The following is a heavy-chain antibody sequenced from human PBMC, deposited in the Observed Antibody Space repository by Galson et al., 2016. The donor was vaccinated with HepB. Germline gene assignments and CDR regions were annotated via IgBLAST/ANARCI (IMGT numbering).Heavy chain of an antibody. Sequence: PALVKPTQTLTLTCTFPGLSLRTSREGVAWIRQPPGKALEWIARVYWNDDNRYSPTMKSRLTITKDTSRNLVVLRMTNMEPVDTATYYCAHQSRVYNYVYVRWGQGTLVTVSS. D-gene: IGHD5-18*01. J-gene: IGHJ4*02. CDR1: GLSLRTSREG. V-gene: IGHV2-5*01. CDR2: VYWNDDN. CDR3: AHQSRVYNYVYVR.